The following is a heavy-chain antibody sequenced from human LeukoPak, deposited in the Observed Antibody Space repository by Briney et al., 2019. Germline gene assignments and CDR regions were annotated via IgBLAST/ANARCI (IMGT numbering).Heavy chain of an antibody. Sequence: PGGSVRLSCAASGLTFSDYYMTWIRQAPGKGLEWVSSISGSGTTTYSADSVRGRFTVSRDNAKNSVFLYMNSLRAEDTAVYYCAIQITMIVVVPYFDYWGQGSLVTVSS. J-gene: IGHJ4*02. D-gene: IGHD3-22*01. CDR2: ISGSGTTT. CDR1: GLTFSDYY. V-gene: IGHV3-11*04. CDR3: AIQITMIVVVPYFDY.